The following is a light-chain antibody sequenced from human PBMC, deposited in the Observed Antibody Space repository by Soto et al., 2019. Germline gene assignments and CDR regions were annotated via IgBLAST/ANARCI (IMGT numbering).Light chain of an antibody. V-gene: IGLV2-8*01. CDR1: SSDVGGYNY. Sequence: QSALTQPPSASGSPGQSVAISCTGTSSDVGGYNYVSWYQLHPGKAPKLMIYDVNIRPSGVPDRFSGSTSGNTASLPVYGLRAEDEADYYSSSYAGSNNYVFGTGTKLTVL. CDR3: SSYAGSNNYV. J-gene: IGLJ1*01. CDR2: DVN.